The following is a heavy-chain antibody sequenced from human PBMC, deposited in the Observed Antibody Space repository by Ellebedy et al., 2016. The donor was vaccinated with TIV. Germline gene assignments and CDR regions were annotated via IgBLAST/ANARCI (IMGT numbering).Heavy chain of an antibody. D-gene: IGHD6-13*01. CDR3: ARVGVRYSSSWHFDY. CDR2: FNPDSGGT. J-gene: IGHJ4*02. Sequence: AASVKVSCKASGYTFTDYYLHWVRHPPGQGLAWMGWFNPDSGGTNYAQKFQGRVTMTRDPSISTAYMELSRLKSDDTAVYYCARVGVRYSSSWHFDYWGQGTLVTVSS. CDR1: GYTFTDYY. V-gene: IGHV1-2*02.